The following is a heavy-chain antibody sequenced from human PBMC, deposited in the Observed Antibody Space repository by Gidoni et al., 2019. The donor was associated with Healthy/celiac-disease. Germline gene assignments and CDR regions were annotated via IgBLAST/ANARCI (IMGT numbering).Heavy chain of an antibody. CDR2: INHSGST. D-gene: IGHD6-6*01. CDR1: GGSFSGYY. J-gene: IGHJ5*02. CDR3: ARARLLIAARLRGANWFDP. V-gene: IGHV4-34*01. Sequence: QVQLQQWGAGLLKPSETLSLTCAVYGGSFSGYYWSWIRQPPGKGLEWIGEINHSGSTNYNPSLKSRVTISVDTSKNQFSLKLSSVTAADTAVYYCARARLLIAARLRGANWFDPWGQGTLVTVSS.